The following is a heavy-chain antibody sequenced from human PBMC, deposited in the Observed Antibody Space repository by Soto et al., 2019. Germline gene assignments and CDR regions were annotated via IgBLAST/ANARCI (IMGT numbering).Heavy chain of an antibody. V-gene: IGHV3-23*01. CDR1: GFTFSSYA. Sequence: GGSLRLSCAASGFTFSSYAMSWVRQAPGKGLEWVSAISGSGGSTYYADSVKGRFTISRDNSKKTLYLQMNSLRAEDTAVYYCAKEGIEYVWGSYRYRSFDYWGQGTLVTVSS. D-gene: IGHD3-16*02. CDR3: AKEGIEYVWGSYRYRSFDY. CDR2: ISGSGGST. J-gene: IGHJ4*02.